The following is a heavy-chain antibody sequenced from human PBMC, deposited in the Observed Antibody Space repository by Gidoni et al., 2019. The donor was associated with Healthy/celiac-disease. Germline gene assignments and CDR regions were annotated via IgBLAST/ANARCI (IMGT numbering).Heavy chain of an antibody. CDR2: IKSKTDGGTT. Sequence: EVQLVESGGGLVKPGGSLRLSCAASGFPFSKAWMSWVRQAPGKGLGWVGRIKSKTDGGTTDYAAPVKGRFTISRDDSKNTLYLQMNSLKTEDTAVYYCTTHYDILTGYSDPDYWGQGTLVTVSS. D-gene: IGHD3-9*01. J-gene: IGHJ4*02. CDR1: GFPFSKAW. V-gene: IGHV3-15*01. CDR3: TTHYDILTGYSDPDY.